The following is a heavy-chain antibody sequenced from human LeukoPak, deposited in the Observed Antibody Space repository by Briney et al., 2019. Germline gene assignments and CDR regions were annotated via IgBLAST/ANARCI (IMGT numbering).Heavy chain of an antibody. D-gene: IGHD6-6*01. CDR2: MNPNSGNT. CDR3: ARAEYSSSADFDY. V-gene: IGHV1-8*03. J-gene: IGHJ4*02. CDR1: GYTFTSYD. Sequence: GASVKVSCKASGYTFTSYDINWVRQATGQGREWMGWMNPNSGNTGYAQKFQGRVTITRNTSISTAYMELSSLRSEDTAVYYCARAEYSSSADFDYWGQGTLVTVSS.